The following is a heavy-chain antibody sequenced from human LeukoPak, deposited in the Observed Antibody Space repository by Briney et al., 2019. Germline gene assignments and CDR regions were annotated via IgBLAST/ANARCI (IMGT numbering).Heavy chain of an antibody. CDR2: INQDGSEK. V-gene: IGHV3-7*01. CDR1: GFTFSSDW. J-gene: IGHJ4*02. CDR3: ARRGQRHYYDSSGYYSLDY. D-gene: IGHD3-22*01. Sequence: PGGSLRLSCAASGFTFSSDWMTWVRQAPGKGLEWVANINQDGSEKYYVDSVKGRFTISRDNPKNSLYLQMSGLRAEDTAVYYCARRGQRHYYDSSGYYSLDYWGQGTLVTVSS.